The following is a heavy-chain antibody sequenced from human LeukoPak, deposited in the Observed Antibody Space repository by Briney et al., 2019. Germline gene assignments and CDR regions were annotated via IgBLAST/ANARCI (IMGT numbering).Heavy chain of an antibody. CDR1: GFTFSSYW. D-gene: IGHD5-12*01. CDR3: VRFSITDVY. V-gene: IGHV3-74*01. J-gene: IGHJ4*02. CDR2: INSDDTST. Sequence: GGSLRLSCAASGFTFSSYWMHWVRQTPGKGLVWVSRINSDDTSTTYADSVKGRFTISRDNAKNTLYLQMNSLRAEDTAVYYCVRFSITDVYWGQGTLVTVSS.